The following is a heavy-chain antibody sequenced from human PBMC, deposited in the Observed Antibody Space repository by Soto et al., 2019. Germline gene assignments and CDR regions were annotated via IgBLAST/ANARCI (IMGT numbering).Heavy chain of an antibody. V-gene: IGHV3-21*01. CDR2: ISSSSSYI. Sequence: EVQLVESGGGLVKLGGSLRLSRAASGFTFSSYSMNWVRQAPGKGLEWVSSISSSSSYIYYADSVKGRFTISRDNAKNSLYLQMNSLRAEDTAVYYCARGQHSSGWYGNYYYYGMDVWGQGTTVTVSS. CDR3: ARGQHSSGWYGNYYYYGMDV. J-gene: IGHJ6*02. D-gene: IGHD6-19*01. CDR1: GFTFSSYS.